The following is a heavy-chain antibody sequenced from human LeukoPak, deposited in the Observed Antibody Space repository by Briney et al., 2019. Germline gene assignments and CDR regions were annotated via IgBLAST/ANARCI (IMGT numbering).Heavy chain of an antibody. CDR1: EFSVGSNY. Sequence: GSLRLSCAASEFSVGSNYMTWVRQAPGKGLEWIGSIYYSGSTYYNPSLKSRVTISVDTSKNQFSLKLSSVTAADTAVYYCARDNSGSYDLDYWGQGTLVTVSS. CDR3: ARDNSGSYDLDY. J-gene: IGHJ4*02. D-gene: IGHD3-10*01. CDR2: IYYSGST. V-gene: IGHV4-39*07.